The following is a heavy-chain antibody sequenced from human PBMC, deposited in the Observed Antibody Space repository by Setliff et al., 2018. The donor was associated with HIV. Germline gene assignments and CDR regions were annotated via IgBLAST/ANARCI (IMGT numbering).Heavy chain of an antibody. J-gene: IGHJ4*02. CDR2: IYHNGHT. CDR1: GGFISTGGYS. CDR3: ARHSPSDY. Sequence: LSLTCTVSGGFISTGGYSWSRIRQPPGKGLEWIGYIYHNGHTSYNPSLQSRVTISVDRSQNQFSLRLRSVTAADTAVYYCARHSPSDYWGQGTLVTVSS. V-gene: IGHV4-30-2*01.